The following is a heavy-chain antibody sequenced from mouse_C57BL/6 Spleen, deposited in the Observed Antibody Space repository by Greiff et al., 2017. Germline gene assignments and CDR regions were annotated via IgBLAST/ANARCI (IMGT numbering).Heavy chain of an antibody. D-gene: IGHD3-3*01. J-gene: IGHJ4*01. Sequence: VKLMESGAELVRPGTSVKVSCKASGYAFTNYLIEWVKQRPGQGLEWIGVINPGSGGTNYNEKFKGKATLTADKSSSTAYMQLSSLTSEDSAVYFCARQGTLYAMDYWGQGTSVTVSS. CDR1: GYAFTNYL. CDR3: ARQGTLYAMDY. V-gene: IGHV1-54*01. CDR2: INPGSGGT.